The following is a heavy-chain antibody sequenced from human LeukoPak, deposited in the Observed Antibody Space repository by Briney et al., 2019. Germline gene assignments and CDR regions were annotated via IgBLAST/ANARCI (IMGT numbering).Heavy chain of an antibody. CDR1: GGSFSGYY. Sequence: PSETLSLTCAVYGGSFSGYYWSWIRQPPGKGLEWIGEINHSGSTNYNPSLKSRVTISVDTSKNQFSLKLSSVTAADTAVYYCARGRRYCSSTSCSRGYHYYYGMDVWGQGTTVTVSS. V-gene: IGHV4-34*01. D-gene: IGHD2-2*01. J-gene: IGHJ6*02. CDR2: INHSGST. CDR3: ARGRRYCSSTSCSRGYHYYYGMDV.